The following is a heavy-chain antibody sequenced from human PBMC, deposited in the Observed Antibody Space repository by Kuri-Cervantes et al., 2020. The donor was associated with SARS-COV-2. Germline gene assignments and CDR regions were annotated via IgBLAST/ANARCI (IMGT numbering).Heavy chain of an antibody. Sequence: LSLTCAASGFTFDDYAMHWVRQAPGKGLEWVSGISWNSGSIGYADSVKGRFTISRDNAKNSLYLQMNSLRDEDTAVYYCARHVRPHHSSGWYPFDYWGQGTLVTVSS. J-gene: IGHJ4*02. CDR2: ISWNSGSI. V-gene: IGHV3-9*01. CDR1: GFTFDDYA. D-gene: IGHD6-19*01. CDR3: ARHVRPHHSSGWYPFDY.